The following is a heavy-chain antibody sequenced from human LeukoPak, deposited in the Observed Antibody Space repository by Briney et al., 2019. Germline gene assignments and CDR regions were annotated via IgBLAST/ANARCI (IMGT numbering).Heavy chain of an antibody. D-gene: IGHD5-18*01. J-gene: IGHJ4*02. CDR1: GGSFSGYY. CDR2: INHSGST. V-gene: IGHV4-34*01. Sequence: PSETLSLTCAVYGGSFSGYYWSWIRQPPGKGLEWIGEINHSGSTNYNPSLKSRVTISVDTSKNQFSLKLSSVTAADTAVYYCARGPYVGSYGTFDHWGQGTLVTVSS. CDR3: ARGPYVGSYGTFDH.